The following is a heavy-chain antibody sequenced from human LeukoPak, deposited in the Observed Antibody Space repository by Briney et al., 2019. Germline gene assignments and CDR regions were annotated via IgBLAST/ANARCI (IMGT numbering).Heavy chain of an antibody. D-gene: IGHD3-16*01. CDR1: GGSISGYY. V-gene: IGHV4-4*07. Sequence: SETLSLTCTVSGGSISGYYWSWIRQPAGKGLEWIGRIYTSGTTHDNPSLKSRVTMSVDTSKNQFSLKLNSLTTADTAVYYCTRGAGWLIDYWGQGILVTVSS. CDR2: IYTSGTT. CDR3: TRGAGWLIDY. J-gene: IGHJ4*02.